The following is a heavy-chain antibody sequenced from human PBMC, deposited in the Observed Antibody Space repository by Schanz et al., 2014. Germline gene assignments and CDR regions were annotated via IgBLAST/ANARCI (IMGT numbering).Heavy chain of an antibody. V-gene: IGHV3-7*01. CDR2: IKQEGDEK. CDR3: VRDRGFCANDICWLRYYMDV. Sequence: EVQLLESGGGLVQPGGSLRLSCVVSGFNFRNYWMSWVHQAPGKGLEWVASIKQEGDEKNYVDSVKGRFTISRDNAKNSLFLQMNSLRADDTAVYYCVRDRGFCANDICWLRYYMDVWGNGTTVTVSS. CDR1: GFNFRNYW. D-gene: IGHD2-8*01. J-gene: IGHJ6*03.